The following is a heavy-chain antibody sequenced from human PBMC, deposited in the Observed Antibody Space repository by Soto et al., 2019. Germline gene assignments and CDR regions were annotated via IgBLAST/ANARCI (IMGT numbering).Heavy chain of an antibody. V-gene: IGHV3-13*01. CDR2: IATAGDT. Sequence: EVQLVESGGGSVQPGGSLRLYCAASGFTFSSYDMYWVRQATGEGLEWVSAIATAGDTYYADSVKGRFTISRENAKNSLYLQMNSLRAGDTAVYYCARAGSSSSWYSFDFWGQGTLVTVSS. J-gene: IGHJ4*02. CDR1: GFTFSSYD. CDR3: ARAGSSSSWYSFDF. D-gene: IGHD6-13*01.